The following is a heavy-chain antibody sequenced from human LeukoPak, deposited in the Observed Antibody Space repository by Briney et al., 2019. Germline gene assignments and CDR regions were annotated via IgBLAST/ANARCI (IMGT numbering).Heavy chain of an antibody. CDR3: ARCGGGSCYSNFDY. D-gene: IGHD2-15*01. J-gene: IGHJ4*02. V-gene: IGHV1-18*01. CDR2: ISAYNGNT. Sequence: ASVKVSCTASGYTFTSYGISWVRQAPGQGPEWMGWISAYNGNTNYAQKLQGRVTMTTDTSTSTAYMELRSLRSDDTAVYYCARCGGGSCYSNFDYWGQGTLVTVSS. CDR1: GYTFTSYG.